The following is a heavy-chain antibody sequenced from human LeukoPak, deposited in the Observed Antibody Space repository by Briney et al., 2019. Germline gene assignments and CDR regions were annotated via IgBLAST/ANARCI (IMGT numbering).Heavy chain of an antibody. CDR1: GFTFSSYA. V-gene: IGHV3-23*01. J-gene: IGHJ4*02. CDR2: ISGSGGST. CDR3: AKDVSGSYSPIDY. D-gene: IGHD1-26*01. Sequence: GGSLRLSCAASGFTFSSYAMSWVRQAPGRGLEWVSGISGSGGSTYYADFVKGWFTISRDNSKNTLYLQMNSLRAEDTAVYYCAKDVSGSYSPIDYWGQGTLVTVSS.